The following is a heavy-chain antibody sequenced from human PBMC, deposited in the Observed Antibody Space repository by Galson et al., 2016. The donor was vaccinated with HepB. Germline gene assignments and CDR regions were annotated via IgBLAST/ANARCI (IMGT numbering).Heavy chain of an antibody. CDR1: GYTFTGYY. CDR2: INPNSGGT. Sequence: SVKVSCKASGYTFTGYYMHWVRQAPGQGLEWMGRINPNSGGTNYAQKFQGRVTMTRDTSISTAYMELSRLRSDDTAVYYCTRVEYLLGWSDPWGQGTLVTVSA. J-gene: IGHJ5*02. CDR3: TRVEYLLGWSDP. D-gene: IGHD2/OR15-2a*01. V-gene: IGHV1-2*06.